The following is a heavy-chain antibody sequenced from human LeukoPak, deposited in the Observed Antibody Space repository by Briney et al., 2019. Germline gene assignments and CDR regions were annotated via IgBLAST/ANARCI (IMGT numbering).Heavy chain of an antibody. CDR3: VVTQKWLASDY. Sequence: PSETLSLTCAVSGGSISGRYWSWIRQPPGKGLEWIANWRYDGSPNYTPSLESRATISLGTSKNQFSLRLTSVTAADTAVYYCVVTQKWLASDYWGQGIPVTVSS. V-gene: IGHV4-59*08. D-gene: IGHD6-19*01. CDR2: WRYDGSP. J-gene: IGHJ4*02. CDR1: GGSISGRY.